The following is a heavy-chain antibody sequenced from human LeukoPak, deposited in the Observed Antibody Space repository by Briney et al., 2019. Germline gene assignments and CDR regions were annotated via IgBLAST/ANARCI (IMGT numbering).Heavy chain of an antibody. Sequence: GASVKVSRKASGYTFTAIYIHWVRQTPGQGLEWMGWINPNSGGTNFAQKFQGRVTMTRDTSISTAYMELSRLGSDDTAVYYCARGPATGDFDYWGQGTLVTVSS. CDR1: GYTFTAIY. V-gene: IGHV1-2*02. CDR3: ARGPATGDFDY. D-gene: IGHD7-27*01. J-gene: IGHJ4*02. CDR2: INPNSGGT.